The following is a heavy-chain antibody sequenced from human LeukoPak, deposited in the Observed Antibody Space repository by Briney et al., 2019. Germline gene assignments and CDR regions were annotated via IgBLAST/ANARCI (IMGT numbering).Heavy chain of an antibody. CDR2: ISSSSSYI. Sequence: GGSLRLSCSASGFTFSSYSMTWVRQAPGKGLEWVSSISSSSSYIYYADSVKGRFTISRDNAKNSLYLQMNSLRAEDTAVYYCAREPLYCGGDCSDYWGQGTLVTVSS. J-gene: IGHJ4*02. CDR1: GFTFSSYS. CDR3: AREPLYCGGDCSDY. V-gene: IGHV3-21*01. D-gene: IGHD2-21*01.